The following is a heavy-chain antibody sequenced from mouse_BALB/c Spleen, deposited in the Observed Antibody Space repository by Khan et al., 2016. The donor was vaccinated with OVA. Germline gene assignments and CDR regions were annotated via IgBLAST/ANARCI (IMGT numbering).Heavy chain of an antibody. V-gene: IGHV1-63*02. CDR3: ARWATWYFDV. CDR1: GYTFTNYW. Sequence: VELVESGAELIRPGTSVKISCKASGYTFTNYWLGWVKQRPGHGLEWIGDFYPGGTYTNYNEKFKGKATLTAVTSSSTAYMQLSSLTSEDSAVYFCARWATWYFDVWGAGTTVTVSS. D-gene: IGHD3-1*01. J-gene: IGHJ1*01. CDR2: FYPGGTYT.